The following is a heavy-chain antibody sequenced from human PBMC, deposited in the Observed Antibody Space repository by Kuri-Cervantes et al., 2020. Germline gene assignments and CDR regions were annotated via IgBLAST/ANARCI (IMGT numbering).Heavy chain of an antibody. CDR1: GFTFSSYG. D-gene: IGHD3-10*01. Sequence: GESLKISCAASGFTFSSYGMHWVRQAPGKGLEWVAVIWYDGSNKYYADSVKGRFTISRDNSKNTLYLQMNSLRDEDTAVYYCARFGSGSYFEPLDYWGQGTLVTVSS. V-gene: IGHV3-33*01. CDR3: ARFGSGSYFEPLDY. J-gene: IGHJ4*02. CDR2: IWYDGSNK.